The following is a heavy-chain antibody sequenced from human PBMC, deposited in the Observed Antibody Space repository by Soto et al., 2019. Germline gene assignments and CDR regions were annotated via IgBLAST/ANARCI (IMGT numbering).Heavy chain of an antibody. D-gene: IGHD3-3*01. CDR1: GGTFSSYA. CDR3: ARDRGFWSGYHYYYYGMDV. CDR2: IIPIFGTA. Sequence: SVKVSCKASGGTFSSYAISWVRQAPGQGLEWMGGIIPIFGTANYAQKFQGRVTITADKSTSTAYMELSSLRSEDTAVYYCARDRGFWSGYHYYYYGMDVWGQGITVTVS. J-gene: IGHJ6*02. V-gene: IGHV1-69*06.